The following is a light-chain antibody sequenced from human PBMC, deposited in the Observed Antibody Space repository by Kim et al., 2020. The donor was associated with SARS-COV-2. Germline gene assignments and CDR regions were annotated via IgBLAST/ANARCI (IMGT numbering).Light chain of an antibody. V-gene: IGKV3-20*01. Sequence: EIVLTQSPGTLSLSPGERATLSCRASQIVSSNYLACYQQTPGQPPRLLIHAASSTAAGIPGRISGSGSGTDFTPTISRLEPEDFAVYYYQRYESPPTFGQGTKVDIK. CDR3: QRYESPPT. CDR1: QIVSSNY. CDR2: AAS. J-gene: IGKJ1*01.